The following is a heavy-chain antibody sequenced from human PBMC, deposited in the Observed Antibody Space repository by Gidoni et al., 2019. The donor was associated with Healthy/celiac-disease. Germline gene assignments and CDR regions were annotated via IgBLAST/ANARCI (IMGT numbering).Heavy chain of an antibody. CDR1: GGTFSSYA. CDR2: IIPIFGTA. CDR3: ASTVTTYYYYYYGMDV. J-gene: IGHJ6*02. Sequence: QVQLVQSGAEVKKPGSSVKVSCTASGGTFSSYAISWVRQAPGQGLEWMGGIIPIFGTANYAQKFQGRVTITADESTSTAYMELSSLRSEDTAVYYCASTVTTYYYYYYGMDVWGQGTTVTVSS. D-gene: IGHD4-17*01. V-gene: IGHV1-69*01.